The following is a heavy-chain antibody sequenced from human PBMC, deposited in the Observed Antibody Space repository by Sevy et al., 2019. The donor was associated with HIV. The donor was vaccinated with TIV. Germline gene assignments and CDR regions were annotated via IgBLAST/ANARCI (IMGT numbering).Heavy chain of an antibody. Sequence: SETLSLTCTVSGGSISSYYWSWIRHPAGKGLEWIGRIYTSGSTNYNPSLKSRVTMSVDTSKNQFSLKLSSVTAADTAVYYCARDKGYSSGWYGDAFDIWGQGTMVTVSS. CDR2: IYTSGST. V-gene: IGHV4-4*07. D-gene: IGHD6-19*01. CDR1: GGSISSYY. CDR3: ARDKGYSSGWYGDAFDI. J-gene: IGHJ3*02.